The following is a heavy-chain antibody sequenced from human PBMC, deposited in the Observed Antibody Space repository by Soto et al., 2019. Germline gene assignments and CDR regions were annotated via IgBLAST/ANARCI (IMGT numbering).Heavy chain of an antibody. CDR2: IYYSGST. V-gene: IGHV4-39*01. J-gene: IGHJ4*02. D-gene: IGHD3-22*01. CDR1: GGSISSSSYY. CDR3: ASLLYYDSSGFYHSFDY. Sequence: QLQLQESGPGLVKPSETLSLTCTVSGGSISSSSYYWAWIRQPPGKGLEWIGTIYYSGSTYYNPSLKSRVTISVDTSKSQFSLKLSSVTAADTAVYYCASLLYYDSSGFYHSFDYWGQGTLVTVSS.